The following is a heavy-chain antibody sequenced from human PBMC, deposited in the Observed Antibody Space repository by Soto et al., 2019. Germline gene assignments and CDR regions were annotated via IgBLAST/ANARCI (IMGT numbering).Heavy chain of an antibody. CDR3: ARECSSTSCYGFDY. V-gene: IGHV1-2*04. D-gene: IGHD2-2*01. CDR2: INPNSGGT. J-gene: IGHJ4*02. CDR1: GYTLTGYY. Sequence: ASVKVSCKASGYTLTGYYMHWVRQAPGQGLEWMGWINPNSGGTNYAQKFQGWVTMTRDTSISTAYMELSRLRSDDTAVYYCARECSSTSCYGFDYWGQGTLVTVSS.